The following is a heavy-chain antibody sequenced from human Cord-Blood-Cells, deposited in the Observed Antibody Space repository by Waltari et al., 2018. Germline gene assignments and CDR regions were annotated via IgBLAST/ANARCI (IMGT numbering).Heavy chain of an antibody. J-gene: IGHJ5*02. V-gene: IGHV3-23*04. CDR3: AKAPDYDFWSGYYTWFDP. CDR1: GFTFSSYA. Sequence: EVQLVESGGGLVQPGGSLRLSCAASGFTFSSYAMSWVRQAPGKGLEWVSAISGSVGSTYYADSVKGRFTISRDNSKNTLYLQMNSLRAEDTAVYYCAKAPDYDFWSGYYTWFDPWGQGTLVTVSS. D-gene: IGHD3-3*01. CDR2: ISGSVGST.